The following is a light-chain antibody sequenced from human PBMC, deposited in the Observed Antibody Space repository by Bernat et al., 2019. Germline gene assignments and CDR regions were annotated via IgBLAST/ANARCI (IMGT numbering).Light chain of an antibody. CDR3: QQYTSYPLT. CDR1: QGIGSW. V-gene: IGKV1D-16*01. Sequence: DIQMTQSPSSLSASVGDRVTITCRASQGIGSWLAWYQQKPEKAPKSLIHAASSLQSGVPSRFSGSGSGTDFTLTISNLQPEDFATYYCQQYTSYPLTFGWGTKVEIK. J-gene: IGKJ4*01. CDR2: AAS.